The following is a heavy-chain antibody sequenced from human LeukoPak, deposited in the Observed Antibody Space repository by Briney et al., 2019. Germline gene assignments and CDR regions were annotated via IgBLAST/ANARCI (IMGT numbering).Heavy chain of an antibody. CDR3: AKNYYDRRGPYSWVFDY. CDR1: GFTFSDYA. J-gene: IGHJ4*02. CDR2: IFAGGGAA. Sequence: GGSPRLSCPVSGFTFSDYAMTWVRQAPGKGLEWVSSIFAGGGAALYADSVRGRFTIFRDDSKSTLFLQMHSLRAEDTAIYYCAKNYYDRRGPYSWVFDYWGQGTLVTVSS. V-gene: IGHV3-23*01. D-gene: IGHD3-22*01.